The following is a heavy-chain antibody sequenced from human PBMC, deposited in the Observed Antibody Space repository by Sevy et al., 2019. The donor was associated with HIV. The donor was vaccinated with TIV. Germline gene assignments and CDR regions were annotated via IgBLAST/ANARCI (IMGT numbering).Heavy chain of an antibody. D-gene: IGHD4-4*01. CDR3: AREGAGNSNYDYYYYYGMDV. CDR1: GGTFSSYA. J-gene: IGHJ6*02. CDR2: IIPIFGTA. Sequence: ASVKVSCKASGGTFSSYAISWVRQAPGQGLEWMGGIIPIFGTANYAQKFQGRVTLTADESTSTAYMELSSLRSEDTAVYYCAREGAGNSNYDYYYYYGMDVWGQGTTVTVSS. V-gene: IGHV1-69*13.